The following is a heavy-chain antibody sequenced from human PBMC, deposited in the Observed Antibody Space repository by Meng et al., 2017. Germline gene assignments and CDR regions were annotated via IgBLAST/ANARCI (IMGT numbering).Heavy chain of an antibody. CDR2: IYHSGST. CDR3: ARIGDWGSTSYFDY. CDR1: VGSISSSNW. Sequence: QVQGSCQGQWKPSGTVSSSRAVCVGSISSSNWWSWVRQPPGEGLEWIGEIYHSGSTNYNTSLKSRVTISVAKSKNQFSLKLSSVTAADTAVYYCARIGDWGSTSYFDYWGQGTLVTVSS. V-gene: IGHV4-4*02. J-gene: IGHJ4*02. D-gene: IGHD7-27*01.